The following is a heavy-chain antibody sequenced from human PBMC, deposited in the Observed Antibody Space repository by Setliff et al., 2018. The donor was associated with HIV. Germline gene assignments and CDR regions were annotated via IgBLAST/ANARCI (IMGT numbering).Heavy chain of an antibody. J-gene: IGHJ5*02. D-gene: IGHD3-3*01. CDR2: IKQDGSVK. CDR3: AKAKTTFGAVITSGWFDP. Sequence: GGSLRLSCAASGFTFSGYWMSWVRQAPGKGLEWVANIKQDGSVKFYVDSVKGRFTISRDNAKNSLYLQMNSLRAEDTAIFYCAKAKTTFGAVITSGWFDPWGQGTLVTVSS. CDR1: GFTFSGYW. V-gene: IGHV3-7*03.